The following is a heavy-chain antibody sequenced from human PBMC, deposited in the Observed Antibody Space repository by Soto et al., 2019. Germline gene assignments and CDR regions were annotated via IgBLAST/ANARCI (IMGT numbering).Heavy chain of an antibody. V-gene: IGHV4-31*03. CDR2: IHHSGST. CDR1: GGSISSGGYY. CDR3: VRGVLS. D-gene: IGHD3-10*01. J-gene: IGHJ1*01. Sequence: QVQLQESGPGLVKASQTLSLICNVSGGSISSGGYYXXXXRQHPGKGLEWIGNIHHSGSTFYNPSLKSRVSISVDTSKNQFSLKLSSVTAADTAVYFCVRGVLSWGQGTLVTVSS.